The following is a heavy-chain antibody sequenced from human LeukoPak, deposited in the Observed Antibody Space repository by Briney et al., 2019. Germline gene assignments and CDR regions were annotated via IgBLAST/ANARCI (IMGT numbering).Heavy chain of an antibody. Sequence: GGSLRLSCAVSGFTFSNYWLTWIRQAPGKGLEWVSYISSSGSTIYYADSVKGRFTISRDNAKNSLYLQMDSLRAEDTAVYYCAREHQYSGGFDYWGQGTLVTVSS. V-gene: IGHV3-11*04. D-gene: IGHD6-6*01. CDR1: GFTFSNYW. J-gene: IGHJ4*02. CDR2: ISSSGSTI. CDR3: AREHQYSGGFDY.